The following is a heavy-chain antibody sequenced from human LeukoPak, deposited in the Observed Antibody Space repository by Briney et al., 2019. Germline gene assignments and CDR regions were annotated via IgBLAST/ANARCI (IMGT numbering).Heavy chain of an antibody. J-gene: IGHJ6*02. CDR2: ISWNSGSI. Sequence: GRSLRLSCAASGFTFDDYAMHWVRQAPGKGLEWVSGISWNSGSIGYADSVKGRFTISRDNAKNSLYLQMNSLRAEDTAVYYCARDRYYDFCGPSDYYYYGMDVWGQGTTVTVSS. CDR1: GFTFDDYA. V-gene: IGHV3-9*01. D-gene: IGHD3-3*01. CDR3: ARDRYYDFCGPSDYYYYGMDV.